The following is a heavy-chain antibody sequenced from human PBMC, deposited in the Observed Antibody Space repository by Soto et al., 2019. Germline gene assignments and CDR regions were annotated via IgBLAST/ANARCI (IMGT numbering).Heavy chain of an antibody. D-gene: IGHD1-26*01. CDR3: AKRLPGATGAFDI. V-gene: IGHV3-23*01. CDR1: GFMFSSYG. CDR2: ISGSGVNT. Sequence: LRLSCAASGFMFSSYGMSWVRQSPGKGLEWVSGISGSGVNTYYADSVKGRFTISRDNSKNTLYLQMNSLRAEDTAVYYCAKRLPGATGAFDIWGQGTMVTVSS. J-gene: IGHJ3*02.